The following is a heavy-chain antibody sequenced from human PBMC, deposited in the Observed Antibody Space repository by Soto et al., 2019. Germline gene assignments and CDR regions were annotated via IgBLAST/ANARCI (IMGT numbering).Heavy chain of an antibody. V-gene: IGHV1-8*01. D-gene: IGHD3-22*01. CDR2: MNPNSGNT. CDR1: GYTFTSYD. CDR3: AREVVSRGMDV. Sequence: QVQLVQSGAEVKKPGASVKVSCKASGYTFTSYDINWVRQATGQGLEWMGWMNPNSGNTGYAQKFQGRXTXTXXTSISTAYMELSSLRSDDTAVYYSAREVVSRGMDVWGQGTTVTVSS. J-gene: IGHJ6*02.